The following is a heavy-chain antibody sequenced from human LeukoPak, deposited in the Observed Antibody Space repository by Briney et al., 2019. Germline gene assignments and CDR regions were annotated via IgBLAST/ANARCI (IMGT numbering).Heavy chain of an antibody. J-gene: IGHJ5*02. CDR3: ARDMTTVTTGCNWFDP. D-gene: IGHD4-17*01. CDR2: IYYSGNT. Sequence: PSETLTLTCTVSGGSIRRSPYHWGWIRQPPGKGLEWIANIYYSGNTYYNPSLKSRVTISIDTSKNQFSLRLSSVTAADTAVYYCARDMTTVTTGCNWFDPWGQGTLVTVSS. V-gene: IGHV4-39*07. CDR1: GGSIRRSPYH.